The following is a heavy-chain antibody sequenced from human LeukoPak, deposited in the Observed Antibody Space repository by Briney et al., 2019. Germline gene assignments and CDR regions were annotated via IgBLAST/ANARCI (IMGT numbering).Heavy chain of an antibody. CDR3: ARIPQLVLLWDY. CDR2: IKQDGSEK. D-gene: IGHD3-10*01. V-gene: IGHV3-7*04. CDR1: GFTASSNY. J-gene: IGHJ4*02. Sequence: GGSLRLSCAASGFTASSNYMSWVRQAPGKGLEWVANIKQDGSEKYYVDSVKGRFTISRDNGKNSLYLQMNSLRAEDTAVYYCARIPQLVLLWDYWGQGTLVTVSS.